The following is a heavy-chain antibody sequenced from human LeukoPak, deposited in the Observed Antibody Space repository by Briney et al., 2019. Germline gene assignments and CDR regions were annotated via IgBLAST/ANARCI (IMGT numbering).Heavy chain of an antibody. CDR3: ARDAWELGALDY. V-gene: IGHV3-30-3*01. CDR1: GFTFSSYA. Sequence: GGSLRLSCAASGFTFSSYAMHWVRQAPGKGLEWVAVISYDGSNKYYADSVKGRFTISRDNSKNTLYLQMNSLRAEDTAVYYCARDAWELGALDYWGQGTLVTVSS. D-gene: IGHD1-26*01. CDR2: ISYDGSNK. J-gene: IGHJ4*02.